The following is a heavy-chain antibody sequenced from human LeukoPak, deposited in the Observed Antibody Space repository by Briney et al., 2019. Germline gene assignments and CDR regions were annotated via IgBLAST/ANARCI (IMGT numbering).Heavy chain of an antibody. CDR2: IYYSETA. Sequence: SETLSLTCSVYGDSIRTYYWSWIRQPPGKGLGWIGYIYYSETANYNPSLNSRVTISVDTSKNQFSLKLTSVTAADTAVYYCARVYYSSSYDYWYFDLWGRGTLVTVSS. J-gene: IGHJ2*01. CDR1: GDSIRTYY. CDR3: ARVYYSSSYDYWYFDL. D-gene: IGHD6-13*01. V-gene: IGHV4-59*01.